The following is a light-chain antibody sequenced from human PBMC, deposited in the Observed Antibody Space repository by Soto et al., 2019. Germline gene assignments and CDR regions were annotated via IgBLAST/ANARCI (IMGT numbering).Light chain of an antibody. J-gene: IGKJ2*01. CDR3: QQYYSPPYT. CDR2: AAS. CDR1: QGISNY. V-gene: IGKV1D-8*01. Sequence: VIWMTQSPSLLSASTGDRVTISCRMSQGISNYLAWYQQKPGKAPELLIYAASTLQSGVPSRFSGSGSGTDFTLTISCLQSEDFATYYCQQYYSPPYTSGQGTRLEIK.